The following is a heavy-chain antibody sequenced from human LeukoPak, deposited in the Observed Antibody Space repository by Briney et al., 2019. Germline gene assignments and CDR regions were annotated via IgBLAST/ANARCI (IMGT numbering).Heavy chain of an antibody. CDR3: ARANPHYYDSSGYFQGVDY. D-gene: IGHD3-22*01. Sequence: TSETLSLTCTVSGGSISSGDYYWSWISQPPGKGLEWIGCIYYSGSTYYNPSLKSRVTISVGTSKNQFSLKLSSVTAADTAVYYCARANPHYYDSSGYFQGVDYWGQGTLVTVSS. CDR2: IYYSGST. CDR1: GGSISSGDYY. V-gene: IGHV4-30-4*01. J-gene: IGHJ4*02.